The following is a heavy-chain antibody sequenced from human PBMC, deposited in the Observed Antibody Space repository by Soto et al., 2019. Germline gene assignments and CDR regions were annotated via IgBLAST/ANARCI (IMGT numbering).Heavy chain of an antibody. Sequence: LRLSCAASGFTFDDYAMHWVRQVPGKGLEWVSGINWNSGSIGYADSVKGRFAISRDNAKNSLHLQMNSLRAEDTAFYYCVKDESINWYSGHFRHWGQGTLVTSPQ. J-gene: IGHJ1*01. CDR3: VKDESINWYSGHFRH. CDR1: GFTFDDYA. CDR2: INWNSGSI. V-gene: IGHV3-9*01. D-gene: IGHD6-13*01.